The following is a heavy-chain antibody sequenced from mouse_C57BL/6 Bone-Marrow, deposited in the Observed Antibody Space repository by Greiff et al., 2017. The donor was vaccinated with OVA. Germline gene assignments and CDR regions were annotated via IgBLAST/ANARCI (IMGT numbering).Heavy chain of an antibody. Sequence: VKLQQSGAELARPGASVKLSCKASGYTFTSYGISWVKQRTGQGLEWIGEIYPRSGNTYYNEKFKGKATLTADKSSSTAYMELRSLTSEDSAVYFCARRGIPRYFDVWGTGTTVTVSS. V-gene: IGHV1-81*01. CDR2: IYPRSGNT. J-gene: IGHJ1*03. CDR3: ARRGIPRYFDV. CDR1: GYTFTSYG. D-gene: IGHD5-1-1*01.